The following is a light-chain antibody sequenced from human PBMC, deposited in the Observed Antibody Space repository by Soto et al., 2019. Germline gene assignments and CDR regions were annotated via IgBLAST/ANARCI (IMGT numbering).Light chain of an antibody. Sequence: EIVLTQSPATLSLSPGERATLSCRASQSVSSHLAWYQQKPGQSPRLLIYDASNRATGIPARFSASGSGTDFPLPISRLEPEDFAVYYCRQYESSPRTFGQGTKVNIK. J-gene: IGKJ1*01. V-gene: IGKV3-11*01. CDR2: DAS. CDR1: QSVSSH. CDR3: RQYESSPRT.